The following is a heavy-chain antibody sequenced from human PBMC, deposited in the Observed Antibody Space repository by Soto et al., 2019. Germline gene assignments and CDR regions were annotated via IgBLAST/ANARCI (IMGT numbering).Heavy chain of an antibody. Sequence: QVHLVQSGAEVKKPGASVKVSCKGSGYAFTTYGITWVRQAPGQGLEWMGWISAHNGNTNYAQKLQARVIVTRDTSTSTVYMELRSLRSDDTAVYYCARGRYGDYWGQGALVTGSS. CDR2: ISAHNGNT. J-gene: IGHJ4*02. V-gene: IGHV1-18*01. CDR1: GYAFTTYG. D-gene: IGHD1-1*01. CDR3: ARGRYGDY.